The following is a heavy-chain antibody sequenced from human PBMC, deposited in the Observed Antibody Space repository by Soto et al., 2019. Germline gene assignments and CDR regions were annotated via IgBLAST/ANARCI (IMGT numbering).Heavy chain of an antibody. CDR3: ARDPLPQTIAVAGTLLGLYYYYGMDG. CDR2: IIPIFGTA. J-gene: IGHJ6*02. Sequence: SSVKVSCKASGGTFSSYAISWVRQAPGQGLEWMGGIIPIFGTANYAQKFQGRVTITADESTSTAYMELSSLRSEDTAVYYCARDPLPQTIAVAGTLLGLYYYYGMDGWGQGPKVTVSS. D-gene: IGHD6-19*01. V-gene: IGHV1-69*13. CDR1: GGTFSSYA.